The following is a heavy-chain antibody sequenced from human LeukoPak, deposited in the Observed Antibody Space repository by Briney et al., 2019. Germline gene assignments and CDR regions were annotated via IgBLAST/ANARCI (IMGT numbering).Heavy chain of an antibody. J-gene: IGHJ4*02. D-gene: IGHD2-21*01. V-gene: IGHV3-23*01. CDR2: ISGSGGST. CDR3: AKAPVTTCRGAYCYPFDY. CDR1: GFTFSSYG. Sequence: GGSLRLSCAASGFTFSSYGMSWVRQAPGKGLEWVSAISGSGGSTYYADSVKGRFTISGDNSKNTLYLQMNSLRAEDTAVYYCAKAPVTTCRGAYCYPFDYWGQGTLVTVSS.